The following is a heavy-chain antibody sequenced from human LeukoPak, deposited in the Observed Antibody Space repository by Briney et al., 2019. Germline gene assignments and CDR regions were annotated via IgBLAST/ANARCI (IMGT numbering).Heavy chain of an antibody. V-gene: IGHV3-21*01. CDR1: GFTFSSYS. CDR3: ARGPNSNWSGLDF. D-gene: IGHD6-6*01. CDR2: ISSSSSYI. J-gene: IGHJ4*02. Sequence: KPGGSLRLSCAASGFTFSSYSMNWVRQAPGKGLEWVSSISSSSSYIYYADSVKGRFTVSRDNAKNTLYLQVNNLRAEDTAVYYCARGPNSNWSGLDFRGQGTLLTVSS.